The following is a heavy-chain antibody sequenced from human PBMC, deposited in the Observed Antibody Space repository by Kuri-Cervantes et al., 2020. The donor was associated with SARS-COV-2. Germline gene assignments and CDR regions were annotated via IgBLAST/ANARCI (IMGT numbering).Heavy chain of an antibody. CDR2: IYTSGST. D-gene: IGHD4-17*01. Sequence: SETLSLTCDVSGVSVSGGTYYWSWIRQPPGKGLEYIAYIYTSGSTNYNPSFKSRATISADTSKNQFSLRLSSVTAADTAVYYCARGINDYADYGLDYWGQGTLVTVSS. J-gene: IGHJ4*02. CDR1: GVSVSGGTYY. V-gene: IGHV4-61*01. CDR3: ARGINDYADYGLDY.